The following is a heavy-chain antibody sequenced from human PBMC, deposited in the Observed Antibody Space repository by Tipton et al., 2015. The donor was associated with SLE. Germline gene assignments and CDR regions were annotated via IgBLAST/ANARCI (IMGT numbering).Heavy chain of an antibody. CDR2: ISSSSGRT. Sequence: GSLRLSCAASGFTFSSYSMNWVRQAPGKGLEWVSFISSSSGRTYYADSVKGRFTISRDNSKNTLYLQMNILRAEDTAVYYCGKETGTIVVADYWGQGTLVTVSS. V-gene: IGHV3-23*01. CDR1: GFTFSSYS. CDR3: GKETGTIVVADY. J-gene: IGHJ4*02. D-gene: IGHD2-21*01.